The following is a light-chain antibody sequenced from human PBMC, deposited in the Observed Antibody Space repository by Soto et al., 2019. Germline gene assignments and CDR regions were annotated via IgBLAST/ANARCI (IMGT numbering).Light chain of an antibody. CDR2: EVS. J-gene: IGLJ1*01. CDR3: CSYAGSSTFPYV. CDR1: SSDVGSYNL. V-gene: IGLV2-23*02. Sequence: QPVLTQPASVSGSPGQSITISCTGTSSDVGSYNLVSWYQQHPGKAPKLMIYEVSKRPSGVSNRFSGSKSGNTASLTISGLQAEDEADYYCCSYAGSSTFPYVFGTGTKLPS.